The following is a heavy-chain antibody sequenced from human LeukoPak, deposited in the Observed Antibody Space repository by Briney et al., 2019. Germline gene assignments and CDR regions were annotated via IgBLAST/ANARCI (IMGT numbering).Heavy chain of an antibody. J-gene: IGHJ1*01. CDR2: INPNSGGT. V-gene: IGHV1-2*02. Sequence: SVKVSCKASGYTFSGYYMHWVRQAPGQGLEWMGWINPNSGGTNYAQKFQGRVTMTRDTSISTAYMELSRLRSDDTAVYYCARGYPLSTTAAGTYFQHWGQGTLVTVSS. D-gene: IGHD6-13*01. CDR3: ARGYPLSTTAAGTYFQH. CDR1: GYTFSGYY.